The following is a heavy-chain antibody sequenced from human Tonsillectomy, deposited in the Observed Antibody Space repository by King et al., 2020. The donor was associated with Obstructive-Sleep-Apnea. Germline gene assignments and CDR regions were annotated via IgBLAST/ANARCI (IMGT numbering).Heavy chain of an antibody. V-gene: IGHV3-23*04. CDR1: GFRCSSYA. CDR3: AKEQSTVGGNGAFDI. Sequence: VQRVEWGVGLVQPGGSLRLCCAATGFRCSSYAISWVGEAPGKGREWVAAIGGSGSRKDYADSVKGRFTISRDNSKNTLELPMNSLRAEDTALYYCAKEQSTVGGNGAFDIWGQGTMVTVSS. CDR2: IGGSGSRK. J-gene: IGHJ3*02. D-gene: IGHD6-19*01.